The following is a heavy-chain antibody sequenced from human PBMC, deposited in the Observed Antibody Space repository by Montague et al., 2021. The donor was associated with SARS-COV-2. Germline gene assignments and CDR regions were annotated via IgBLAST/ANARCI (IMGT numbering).Heavy chain of an antibody. Sequence: SLRLSFAASGFLFSNFAFHWVRQAPGKGLEWVAVISYDGSNKYYADSVKGRFTISRDNSKNTLYLQMNSLRAEDTAVYYCATTQRPFTNYYYYYGMDVWGQGTTVTVSS. CDR1: GFLFSNFA. CDR2: ISYDGSNK. D-gene: IGHD6-25*01. CDR3: ATTQRPFTNYYYYYGMDV. V-gene: IGHV3-30*04. J-gene: IGHJ6*02.